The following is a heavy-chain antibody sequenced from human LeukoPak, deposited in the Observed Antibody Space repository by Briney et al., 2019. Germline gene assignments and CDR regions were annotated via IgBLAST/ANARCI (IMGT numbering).Heavy chain of an antibody. CDR3: ARGEISSGWYPAAFDI. Sequence: GGSLRLSCAASGFTFSSYAMHWVRQAPGKGLQYVSAISSNGGSTYYANSVKGRFTISRDNSKNTLFLQMGSLRAEDMAVYYCARGEISSGWYPAAFDIWGQGTMVTVSS. CDR2: ISSNGGST. D-gene: IGHD6-19*01. V-gene: IGHV3-64*01. J-gene: IGHJ3*02. CDR1: GFTFSSYA.